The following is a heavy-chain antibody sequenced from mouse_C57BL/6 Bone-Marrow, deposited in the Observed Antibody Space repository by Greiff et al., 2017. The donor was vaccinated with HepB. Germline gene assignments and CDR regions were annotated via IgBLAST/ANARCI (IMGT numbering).Heavy chain of an antibody. CDR3: ERHYDYDY. J-gene: IGHJ2*01. V-gene: IGHV5-2*01. Sequence: EVQLVQSGGGLVQPGESLKLSCESNEYEFPSHDMSWVRKTPGKGLESVADINSDGGSTNYPDSMERRFIISRDKTKKTQYMQMSSLRSEDSAFYCSERHYDYDYWGQGTALTVSA. CDR1: EYEFPSHD. CDR2: INSDGGST. D-gene: IGHD2-4*01.